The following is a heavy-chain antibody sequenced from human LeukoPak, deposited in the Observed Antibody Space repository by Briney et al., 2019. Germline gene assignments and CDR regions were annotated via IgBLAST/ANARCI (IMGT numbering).Heavy chain of an antibody. CDR3: ARCGRGLYYFDY. D-gene: IGHD2-21*01. CDR2: IYYSGST. V-gene: IGHV4-59*01. CDR1: GGSISSYY. J-gene: IGHJ4*02. Sequence: SETLSLTCTVSGGSISSYYWSWIRQPPGKGLEWIGYIYYSGSTNYNPSLKSRVTISVDTSKNQFSLKLSSVTAADTAVYYCARCGRGLYYFDYWGQGTLVTVSS.